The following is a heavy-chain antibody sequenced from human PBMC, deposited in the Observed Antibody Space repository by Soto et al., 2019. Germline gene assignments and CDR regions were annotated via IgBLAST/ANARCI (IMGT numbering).Heavy chain of an antibody. CDR1: GFSLSNSGVG. J-gene: IGHJ4*02. Sequence: QITLKESGPSPVKPTQTLTVTCTFSGFSLSNSGVGVAWIRQPQGKALEWLALIYRDNDKRYSPSLKTRLTITKDTSKTQVVLTMTNMNPVDTATYYCAHCTLHDYGDYDPGTSHVFDSWGQGTLVTVSS. CDR3: AHCTLHDYGDYDPGTSHVFDS. V-gene: IGHV2-5*02. CDR2: IYRDNDK. D-gene: IGHD4-17*01.